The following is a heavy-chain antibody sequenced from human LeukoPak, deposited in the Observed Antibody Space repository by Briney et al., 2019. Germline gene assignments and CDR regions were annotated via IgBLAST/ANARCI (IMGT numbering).Heavy chain of an antibody. Sequence: GGSLRLSCAASGFTFSSYWMSWVRQAPGKGLEWVANIKQDGSEKYYVDSVKGRFTISRDNAKNSLYLQMNSLRAEDTAVYYCASDFLYDSSANYYYYGMDVWGQGTTVTVSS. V-gene: IGHV3-7*01. CDR3: ASDFLYDSSANYYYYGMDV. CDR2: IKQDGSEK. CDR1: GFTFSSYW. D-gene: IGHD3-22*01. J-gene: IGHJ6*02.